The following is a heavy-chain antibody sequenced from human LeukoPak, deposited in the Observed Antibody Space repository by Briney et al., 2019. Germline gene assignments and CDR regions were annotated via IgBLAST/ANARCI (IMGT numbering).Heavy chain of an antibody. CDR1: AGSISSGDYY. J-gene: IGHJ4*02. V-gene: IGHV4-39*02. Sequence: SETRSLTCTVTAGSISSGDYYWSWLRQPPGKGLEWIASIYSGGMTFYSPSLKSRLTISADTSRNHFSLSLSSVTAADTALYFCASHFDHPTAYFDSWGQGSLVTVSS. D-gene: IGHD1-14*01. CDR3: ASHFDHPTAYFDS. CDR2: IYSGGMT.